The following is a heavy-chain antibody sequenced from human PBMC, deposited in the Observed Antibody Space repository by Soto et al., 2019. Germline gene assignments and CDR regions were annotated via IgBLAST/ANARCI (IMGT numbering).Heavy chain of an antibody. Sequence: SETLSLTCTVSGGSISSYYWSWIRQPPGKGLEWIGYIYYSGSTNYNPSLKSRVTISVDTSKNQFSLKLSSVTAADTAVYYCARDFESAHYYDSCGPSWFDPWGQGTLVTVSS. CDR2: IYYSGST. J-gene: IGHJ5*02. CDR1: GGSISSYY. V-gene: IGHV4-59*01. CDR3: ARDFESAHYYDSCGPSWFDP. D-gene: IGHD3-22*01.